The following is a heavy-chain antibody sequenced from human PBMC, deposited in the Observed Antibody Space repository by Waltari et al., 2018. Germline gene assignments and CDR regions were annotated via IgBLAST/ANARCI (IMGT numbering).Heavy chain of an antibody. V-gene: IGHV4-38-2*02. CDR1: GDSIRNGYY. CDR2: IYHSDTG. Sequence: QVQLQESGPGLVTPSETLSLTCSVSGDSIRNGYYWAWIRQPPGKGLEYIGNIYHSDTGDYNPSLQSRVTMSVDTSKNQFSLKLRSVTAADTAIYYCARDRTRRLDPWGQGILVTVSS. J-gene: IGHJ5*02. CDR3: ARDRTRRLDP. D-gene: IGHD6-25*01.